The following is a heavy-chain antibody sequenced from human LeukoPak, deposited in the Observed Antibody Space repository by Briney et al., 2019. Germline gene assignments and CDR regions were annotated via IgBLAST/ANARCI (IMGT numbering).Heavy chain of an antibody. D-gene: IGHD3-16*01. CDR3: ARDKDNWGVFDY. CDR1: GYTFTSYG. V-gene: IGHV1-18*01. Sequence: ASVKVSCKASGYTFTSYGISWVRQAPGQGLEWMGWISAYNGNTNYAQKLQGRVTMPTDTSTSTAYMELRSLRSDDTAVYYCARDKDNWGVFDYWGQGTLVTVSP. CDR2: ISAYNGNT. J-gene: IGHJ4*02.